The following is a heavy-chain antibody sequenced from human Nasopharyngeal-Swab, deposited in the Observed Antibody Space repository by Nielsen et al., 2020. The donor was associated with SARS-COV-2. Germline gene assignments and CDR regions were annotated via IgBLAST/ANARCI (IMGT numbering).Heavy chain of an antibody. J-gene: IGHJ4*02. D-gene: IGHD3-10*01. Sequence: SETLSLTCTVSGGSISSYYWSWIRQPPGKGLEWIGYIYYSGSTNYSPSLKSRVTISVDTSKNQFSLKLSSVTAADTAVYYCARAGADYYGSGSYYFDYWGQGTLVTVSS. CDR2: IYYSGST. CDR3: ARAGADYYGSGSYYFDY. V-gene: IGHV4-59*01. CDR1: GGSISSYY.